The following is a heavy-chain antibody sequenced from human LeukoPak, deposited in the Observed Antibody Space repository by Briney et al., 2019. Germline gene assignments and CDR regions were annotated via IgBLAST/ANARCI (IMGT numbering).Heavy chain of an antibody. Sequence: PSETLSLTCAVYGGSFSGYYWSWIPQPPGKGLEWIGEIKHSGSTNYNPSLKSRVTISVETSKNQFSLKLSSVTAADTAVYYCARGSLKSNCSSTSCYFDYWGQGTLVTVSS. J-gene: IGHJ4*02. CDR3: ARGSLKSNCSSTSCYFDY. D-gene: IGHD2-2*01. CDR1: GGSFSGYY. CDR2: IKHSGST. V-gene: IGHV4-34*01.